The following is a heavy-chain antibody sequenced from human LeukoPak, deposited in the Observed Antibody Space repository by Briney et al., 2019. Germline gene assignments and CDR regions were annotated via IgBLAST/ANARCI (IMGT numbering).Heavy chain of an antibody. D-gene: IGHD2-2*02. V-gene: IGHV4-39*01. CDR3: GRRPGGAIEY. Sequence: SETLSLTRTVSVGSISSNNYYWGWIRQPPGKGREWIGCISYGGTTYYNPSFESRVTISVDTSKNQFSLNLSSVTAADTAVYYCGRRPGGAIEYWGQGTLVTVSS. J-gene: IGHJ4*02. CDR1: VGSISSNNYY. CDR2: ISYGGTT.